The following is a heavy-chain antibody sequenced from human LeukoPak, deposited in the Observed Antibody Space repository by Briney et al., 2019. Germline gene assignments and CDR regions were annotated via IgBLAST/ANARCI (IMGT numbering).Heavy chain of an antibody. D-gene: IGHD3-10*01. CDR2: IYYSGST. J-gene: IGHJ6*03. CDR1: GGSFSGYY. Sequence: SETLSLTCGVSGGSFSGYYWSWIRPPPGKGLGRIGYIYYSGSTNYNPSLKSRVTISVDTSKNQFSLKLSSVTAADTAVYYCAREVVREYYGSGSYHYYMDVWGKGTTVTISS. V-gene: IGHV4-59*12. CDR3: AREVVREYYGSGSYHYYMDV.